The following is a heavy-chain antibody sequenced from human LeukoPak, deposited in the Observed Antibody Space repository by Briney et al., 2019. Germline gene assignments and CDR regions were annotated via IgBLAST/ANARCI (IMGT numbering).Heavy chain of an antibody. CDR1: GFTFSSFW. J-gene: IGHJ4*02. CDR3: ARITTNGYFEY. CDR2: IKYDESEK. D-gene: IGHD1-1*01. Sequence: GGSLRLSCAASGFTFSSFWMGWVRQAPGKGLEWVASIKYDESEKHYVDSVEGRFTVSRDNAKNSLYLQMNNLRAEDTAVYFCARITTNGYFEYWGQGTLVTVSS. V-gene: IGHV3-7*01.